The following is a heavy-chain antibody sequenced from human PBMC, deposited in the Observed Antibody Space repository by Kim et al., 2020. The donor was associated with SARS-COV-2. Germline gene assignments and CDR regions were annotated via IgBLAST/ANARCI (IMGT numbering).Heavy chain of an antibody. V-gene: IGHV1-2*02. Sequence: ASVKVSCNPSGYTFTAFYIHWVRQVVGQGPEWLGIFNPNDDAAKYSQKFQGRVTMTGDPSTRTAYMDLSSLKSDDTAVYYCARGQQTRAFYGSGRIDHWGQGSIVLVSS. J-gene: IGHJ4*02. CDR2: FNPNDDAA. CDR3: ARGQQTRAFYGSGRIDH. D-gene: IGHD6-19*01. CDR1: GYTFTAFY.